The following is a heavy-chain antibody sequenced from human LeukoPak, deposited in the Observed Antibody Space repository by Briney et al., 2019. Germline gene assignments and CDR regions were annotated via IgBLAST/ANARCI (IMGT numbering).Heavy chain of an antibody. D-gene: IGHD6-6*01. V-gene: IGHV4-38-2*01. Sequence: SETLSLTCAVSGYSISSGYYWGWIRQPPGKGLEWIGSIYHSGSTYYNPSLKSRVTISVDTSKNQFSLKLSSATAADTAVYYCARQDWQLKDFDYWGQGTLVTVSS. CDR3: ARQDWQLKDFDY. CDR1: GYSISSGYY. CDR2: IYHSGST. J-gene: IGHJ4*02.